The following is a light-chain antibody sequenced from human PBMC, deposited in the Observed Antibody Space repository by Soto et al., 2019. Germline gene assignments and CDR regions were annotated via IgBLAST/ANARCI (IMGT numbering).Light chain of an antibody. CDR1: QSVGNS. Sequence: VVMTQSPGTLSVSPGEGVTLSCRASQSVGNSLACYQQKPGQAPRLLIFGASTRVTGIPARFSGSGSGTAFTLTITSLQSEEFGVYYCQQYNNWPEYTFGQGTKVEIK. V-gene: IGKV3-15*01. CDR3: QQYNNWPEYT. CDR2: GAS. J-gene: IGKJ2*01.